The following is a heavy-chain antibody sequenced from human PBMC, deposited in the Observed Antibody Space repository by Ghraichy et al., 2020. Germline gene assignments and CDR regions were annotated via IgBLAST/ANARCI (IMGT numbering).Heavy chain of an antibody. Sequence: ASVKVSCKASGYTFTGYYMHWVRQAPGQGLEWMGWINPNSGVTNYAQKFQGRVTMTRDTSISTAYMELSRLRSDDTAVYYCARELNDSTYYYDSSGFDYWGQGTLVTVSS. CDR1: GYTFTGYY. CDR3: ARELNDSTYYYDSSGFDY. D-gene: IGHD3-22*01. J-gene: IGHJ4*02. CDR2: INPNSGVT. V-gene: IGHV1-2*02.